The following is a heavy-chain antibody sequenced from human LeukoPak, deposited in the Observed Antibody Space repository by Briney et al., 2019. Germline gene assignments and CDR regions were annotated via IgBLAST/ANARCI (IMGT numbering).Heavy chain of an antibody. Sequence: ASVKVSCKASGYTFTGYFMHWVRQAPGQGLEWMGWINPNSGGTNYAQKFQGRVTMTRDTSISTAYMELSRLRSDDTAVYYCARVGCTQDTPSYAVVIFGVVLCLDGWFDPWGQGTLVTVSS. CDR3: ARVGCTQDTPSYAVVIFGVVLCLDGWFDP. D-gene: IGHD3-3*01. CDR1: GYTFTGYF. CDR2: INPNSGGT. V-gene: IGHV1-2*02. J-gene: IGHJ5*02.